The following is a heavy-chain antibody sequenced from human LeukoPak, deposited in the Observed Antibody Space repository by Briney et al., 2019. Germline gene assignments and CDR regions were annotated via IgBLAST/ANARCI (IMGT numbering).Heavy chain of an antibody. J-gene: IGHJ4*02. CDR2: INPNSGGT. D-gene: IGHD3-9*01. CDR1: GYTFTGYY. Sequence: ASVTVSCQASGYTFTGYYMHWVRQAPGQGLEWMGWINPNSGGTNYAQKFQGRVTMTRDTSISTAYMELSRLRSDDTAVYYCAREFAYDISDYWGQGTLVTVSS. CDR3: AREFAYDISDY. V-gene: IGHV1-2*02.